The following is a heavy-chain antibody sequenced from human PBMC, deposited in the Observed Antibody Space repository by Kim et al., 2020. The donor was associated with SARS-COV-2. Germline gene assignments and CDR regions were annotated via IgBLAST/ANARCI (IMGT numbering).Heavy chain of an antibody. CDR1: GGSISSYY. V-gene: IGHV4-59*13. Sequence: SETLSLTCTVSGGSISSYYWSWIRQPPGKGLEWIGYIYYSGSTNYNPSLKSRVTISVDTSKNQFSLKLSSVTAADTAVYYCAGSYYDILTGYYYYFDSWG. D-gene: IGHD3-9*01. J-gene: IGHJ4*01. CDR2: IYYSGST. CDR3: AGSYYDILTGYYYYFDS.